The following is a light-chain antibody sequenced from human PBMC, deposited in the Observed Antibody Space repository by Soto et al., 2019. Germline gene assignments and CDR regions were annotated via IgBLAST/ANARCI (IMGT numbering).Light chain of an antibody. CDR3: CSYAGSSTFEGV. CDR2: EVS. V-gene: IGLV2-23*02. J-gene: IGLJ1*01. Sequence: QSALTQPASVSGSPGQSITISCTGTSSDVGSYNLVSWYQQHPGKAPKLMIYEVSKRPSGVSNRFSGSKSGNTASLTISGLQAEDEADYYCCSYAGSSTFEGVFGTGTKFTVL. CDR1: SSDVGSYNL.